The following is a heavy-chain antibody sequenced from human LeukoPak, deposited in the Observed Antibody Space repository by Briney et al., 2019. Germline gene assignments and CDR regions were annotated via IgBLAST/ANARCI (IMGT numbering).Heavy chain of an antibody. CDR1: GDTLTELS. CDR3: ALTGAGYQSAHDAFDI. V-gene: IGHV1-24*01. CDR2: FDPEDGEA. Sequence: ASVKVSCKVSGDTLTELSMHWVRQAPGKGLEWMGGFDPEDGEAIYAQKFQGRVTMTEDTSTDTAYMELSSLSSEDTAVYYCALTGAGYQSAHDAFDIWGQGTMFTVSS. D-gene: IGHD5-12*01. J-gene: IGHJ3*02.